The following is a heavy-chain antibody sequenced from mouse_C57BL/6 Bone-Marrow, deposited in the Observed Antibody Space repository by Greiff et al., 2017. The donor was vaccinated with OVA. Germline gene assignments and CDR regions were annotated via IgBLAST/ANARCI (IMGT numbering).Heavy chain of an antibody. J-gene: IGHJ4*01. CDR2: IWRGGST. D-gene: IGHD2-2*01. CDR3: AKVIYYGYPYAMDY. Sequence: QVHVKQSGPGLVQPSQSLSITCTVSGFSLTSYGVHWVRQSPGKGLEWLGVIWRGGSTDYNAAFMSRLSITKDNSKSQVFFKMNSLQADDTAIYYCAKVIYYGYPYAMDYWGQGTSVTVSS. V-gene: IGHV2-5*01. CDR1: GFSLTSYG.